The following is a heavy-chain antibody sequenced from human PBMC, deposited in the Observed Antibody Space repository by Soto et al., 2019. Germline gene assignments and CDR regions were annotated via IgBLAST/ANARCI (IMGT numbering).Heavy chain of an antibody. CDR3: AKDFSGGSSYSDY. CDR1: GFTFSSYA. Sequence: EVQLLESGGGLVQPGGSLRLSCAASGFTFSSYAMSWVRQAPGKGLEWVSAISGSGGSTYYADSVKGRFTISRDNSKNTLYLQMNSLRVEDTAVYYCAKDFSGGSSYSDYWGQGTLVTVSS. V-gene: IGHV3-23*01. J-gene: IGHJ4*02. D-gene: IGHD2-15*01. CDR2: ISGSGGST.